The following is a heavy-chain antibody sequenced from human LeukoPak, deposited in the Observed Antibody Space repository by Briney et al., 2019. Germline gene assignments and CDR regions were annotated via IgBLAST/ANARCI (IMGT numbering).Heavy chain of an antibody. D-gene: IGHD3-22*01. Sequence: ASVKVSCKVSGYTLTELSMHWVRQAPGKGLEWMGGFDPEDGETIYAQKFQGRVTMTEDTSTDTAYMELSSLRSEDTAVYYCATAVSYYYDSSGYNFDYWGRGTLVTVSS. V-gene: IGHV1-24*01. CDR2: FDPEDGET. CDR3: ATAVSYYYDSSGYNFDY. CDR1: GYTLTELS. J-gene: IGHJ4*02.